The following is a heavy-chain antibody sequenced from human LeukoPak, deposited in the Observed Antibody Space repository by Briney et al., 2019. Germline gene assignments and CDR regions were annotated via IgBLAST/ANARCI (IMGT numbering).Heavy chain of an antibody. Sequence: PGRSLRLSCTASGFTFGDYAMSWVRQAPGKGPEWVGFIRREANGGTTEYAASVEGRFTISRDDSKSIAYLQMNSLKTEDTAVYYCTSGLYYDSWSDLFDYWGQGTLVTVSS. V-gene: IGHV3-49*04. CDR1: GFTFGDYA. CDR2: IRREANGGTT. J-gene: IGHJ4*02. CDR3: TSGLYYDSWSDLFDY. D-gene: IGHD3-3*01.